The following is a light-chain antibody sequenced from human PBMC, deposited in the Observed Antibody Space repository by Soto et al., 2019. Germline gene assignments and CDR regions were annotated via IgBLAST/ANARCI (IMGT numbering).Light chain of an antibody. V-gene: IGKV3-11*01. J-gene: IGKJ2*01. CDR1: QSFSSY. CDR3: QQRSNWPT. Sequence: EIVLTQSPATLSFSPGERATLSSRASQSFSSYLAWYQRKPGQAPRLLIYDASNRATGIPARFSGSGSGTDFTLTISSLEPEDFAVYYCQQRSNWPTFGQGTKLEIK. CDR2: DAS.